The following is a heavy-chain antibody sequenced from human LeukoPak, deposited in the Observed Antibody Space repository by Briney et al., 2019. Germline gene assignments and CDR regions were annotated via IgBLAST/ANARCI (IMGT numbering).Heavy chain of an antibody. J-gene: IGHJ4*02. D-gene: IGHD6-19*01. Sequence: LSGGSLRLSCAASGFTFSSYAMSWVRQAPGKGLEWVSAISGSGGSTYYADSVKGRFTISRDNSKNTLYLQVNSLRAEDTVVYYCAKDGRWGAVAGYLDYWGQGTLVTVSS. CDR1: GFTFSSYA. CDR2: ISGSGGST. V-gene: IGHV3-23*01. CDR3: AKDGRWGAVAGYLDY.